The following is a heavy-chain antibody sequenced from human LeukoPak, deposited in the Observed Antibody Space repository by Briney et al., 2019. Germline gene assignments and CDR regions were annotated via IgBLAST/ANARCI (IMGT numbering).Heavy chain of an antibody. CDR3: ARHTKYSSSSRVFDN. CDR2: IYPGDSDT. D-gene: IGHD6-6*01. Sequence: GESLEISCKGSGYSFPSYWIGWVRQMPGKGLEWMGIIYPGDSDTRYSPSFQGQVTISADKSISTAYLQWSSLKASDTAMYYCARHTKYSSSSRVFDNWGQGTLVTVSS. V-gene: IGHV5-51*01. J-gene: IGHJ4*02. CDR1: GYSFPSYW.